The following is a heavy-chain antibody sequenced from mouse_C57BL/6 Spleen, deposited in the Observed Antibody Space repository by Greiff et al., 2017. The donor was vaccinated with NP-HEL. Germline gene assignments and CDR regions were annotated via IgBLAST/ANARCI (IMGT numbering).Heavy chain of an antibody. V-gene: IGHV1-64*01. J-gene: IGHJ3*01. CDR3: AREDNYYGSSYEAWFAY. CDR2: IHPNSGST. Sequence: QVHVKQPGAELVKPGASVKLSCKASGYTFTSYWMHWVKQRPGQGLEWIGMIHPNSGSTNYNEKFKSKATLTVDKSSSTAYMQLSSLTSEDSAVYYCAREDNYYGSSYEAWFAYWGQGTLVTVSA. CDR1: GYTFTSYW. D-gene: IGHD1-1*01.